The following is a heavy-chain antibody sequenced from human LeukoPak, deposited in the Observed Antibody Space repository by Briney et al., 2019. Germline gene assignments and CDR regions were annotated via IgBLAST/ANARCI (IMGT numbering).Heavy chain of an antibody. J-gene: IGHJ5*02. CDR2: IYYSGST. CDR3: ARESTGFGEFVWFDP. Sequence: PSETLSLACTVSGGSISSYYWSWLRQHPGKGLEWIGSIYYSGSTYYNPSLKSRVTISVDTSKNQFSLKLTSVTAADTAVYYCARESTGFGEFVWFDPWGQGTLVTVSS. CDR1: GGSISSYY. D-gene: IGHD3-10*01. V-gene: IGHV4-59*05.